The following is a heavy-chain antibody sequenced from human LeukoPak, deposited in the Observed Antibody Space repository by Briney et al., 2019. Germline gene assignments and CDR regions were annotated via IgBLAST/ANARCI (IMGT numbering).Heavy chain of an antibody. CDR1: GYTFTSYD. V-gene: IGHV1-8*01. D-gene: IGHD1-1*01. CDR3: ARGGYEYYYYGMDV. J-gene: IGHJ6*02. Sequence: ASVKVSCKASGYTFTSYDINWVRQATGQGLEWMGWMNPNSGNTGYAQKFQGRVTMIRNTSISTAYMELSSLRSEDTAVYYCARGGYEYYYYGMDVWGQGTTVTVSS. CDR2: MNPNSGNT.